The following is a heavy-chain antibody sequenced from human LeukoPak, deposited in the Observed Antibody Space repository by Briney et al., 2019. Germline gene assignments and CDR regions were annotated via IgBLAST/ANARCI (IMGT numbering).Heavy chain of an antibody. V-gene: IGHV2-5*02. CDR1: GFSLSTSGVG. CDR2: IYWDDDK. D-gene: IGHD4-11*01. J-gene: IGHJ4*02. CDR3: VHRRIYSPFDY. Sequence: SGPTLVKPTQTLTLTCTFSGFSLSTSGVGVGWVRQPPGKALEWLALIYWDDDKRYNSSLKSRLTITKDTSKNQVVLTMTNVDTVDTATYYCVHRRIYSPFDYWGQGALVTVSS.